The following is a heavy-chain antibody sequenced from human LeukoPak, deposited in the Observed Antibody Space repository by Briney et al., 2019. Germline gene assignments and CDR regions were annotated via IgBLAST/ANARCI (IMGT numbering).Heavy chain of an antibody. CDR1: GFNFSSYW. J-gene: IGHJ4*02. CDR2: INSDGSGT. Sequence: PGGSLTLSCVASGFNFSSYWMHWVRQAPGKGLVWVSIINSDGSGTSYADSVKGRLTISRDNAKNTVYLQLNSLRAEDTAVYYCARGSRSGSYYPLDYWGQGTLDTVSS. CDR3: ARGSRSGSYYPLDY. D-gene: IGHD1-26*01. V-gene: IGHV3-74*01.